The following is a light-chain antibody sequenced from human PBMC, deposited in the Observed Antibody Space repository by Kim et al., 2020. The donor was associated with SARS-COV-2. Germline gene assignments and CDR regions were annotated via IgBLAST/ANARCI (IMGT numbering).Light chain of an antibody. CDR3: QAWDSSTAV. CDR1: KLGDKY. V-gene: IGLV3-1*01. J-gene: IGLJ1*01. Sequence: VSPGQTASITCSGDKLGDKYSSWYQQKSGQSPVLVIHQDSKWPSGIPERFSGSNSGNTATLTISGTQAMDEADYYCQAWDSSTAVFGTGTKVTVL. CDR2: QDS.